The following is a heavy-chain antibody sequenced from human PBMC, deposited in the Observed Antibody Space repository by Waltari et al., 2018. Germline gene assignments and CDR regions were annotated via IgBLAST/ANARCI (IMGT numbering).Heavy chain of an antibody. CDR1: GGSISSHY. J-gene: IGHJ4*02. CDR3: AGGGLQLWSLPVGY. CDR2: IYYSGST. Sequence: QVQLQESGPGLVKPSETLSLTCTGSGGSISSHYWSWIRPPPGKGLEWIGYIYYSGSTNYNPSLKSRVTISVDTSKNQFSLKLSSVTAADTAVYYCAGGGLQLWSLPVGYWGQGTLVTVSS. D-gene: IGHD5-18*01. V-gene: IGHV4-59*11.